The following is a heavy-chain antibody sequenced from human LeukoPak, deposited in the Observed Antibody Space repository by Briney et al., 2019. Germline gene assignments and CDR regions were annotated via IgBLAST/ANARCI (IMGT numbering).Heavy chain of an antibody. CDR1: GGTFSSYA. J-gene: IGHJ5*02. V-gene: IGHV1-69*06. D-gene: IGHD6-6*01. Sequence: ASVKVSCKASGGTFSSYAISWVRQAPGQGLEWMGGIIPIFGTANYAQKFQGRVTITADKSTSTAYMELRSLKSDDTAVYYCARGEGVAARQSWFDPWGQGTLVTVSS. CDR3: ARGEGVAARQSWFDP. CDR2: IIPIFGTA.